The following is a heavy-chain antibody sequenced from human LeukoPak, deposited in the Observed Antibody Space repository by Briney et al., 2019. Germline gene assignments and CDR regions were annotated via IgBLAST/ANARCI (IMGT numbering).Heavy chain of an antibody. J-gene: IGHJ3*02. V-gene: IGHV1-2*02. CDR1: GYTFIDYY. Sequence: ASVTVSCKASGYTFIDYYIHWVRQAPGQGLEWMGWIDPHSGGTKYAQKLQGRVTMARDTSISTAYMELSRLRSDDTAIYYCAREYYDSSGRKHGFDTWGQGTKVTVSS. CDR2: IDPHSGGT. CDR3: AREYYDSSGRKHGFDT. D-gene: IGHD3-22*01.